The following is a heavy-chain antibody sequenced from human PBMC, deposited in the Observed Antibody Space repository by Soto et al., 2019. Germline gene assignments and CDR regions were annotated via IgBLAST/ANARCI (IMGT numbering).Heavy chain of an antibody. CDR2: ISGYNGKT. CDR1: GYSFTRYG. Sequence: QVQLVQSGNEVKKPGASVNVSCKASGYSFTRYGISWVRQAPGQGLEWMGWISGYNGKTKYAQNLQGRVSMTPDTSTSTAYMELRSLGSDDTAVYYCAREGDRPYYYYGMDVWGQGTTVTVSS. CDR3: AREGDRPYYYYGMDV. J-gene: IGHJ6*02. V-gene: IGHV1-18*01. D-gene: IGHD3-16*01.